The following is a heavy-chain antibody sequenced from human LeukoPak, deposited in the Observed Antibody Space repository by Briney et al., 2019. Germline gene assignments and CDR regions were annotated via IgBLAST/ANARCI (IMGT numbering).Heavy chain of an antibody. CDR3: AREGVYYYDSSGYWEGTI. Sequence: SVKVSCKASGGTFSSYAISWVRQAPGQGLEWMGGIIPIFGTANYAQKFQGRVTITADESTSTAYMELSSLRSEDTAVYYCAREGVYYYDSSGYWEGTIWGQGTMVSVSS. CDR1: GGTFSSYA. CDR2: IIPIFGTA. D-gene: IGHD3-22*01. J-gene: IGHJ3*02. V-gene: IGHV1-69*13.